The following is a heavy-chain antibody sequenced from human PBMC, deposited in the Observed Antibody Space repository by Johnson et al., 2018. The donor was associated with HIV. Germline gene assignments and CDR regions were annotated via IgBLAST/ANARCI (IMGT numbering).Heavy chain of an antibody. V-gene: IGHV3-30*03. CDR3: ARFDSFDAFDI. Sequence: QVQLVESGGGVVQPGRSLRLSCAASGFTFSSYGMHWVRQAPGKGLEWVAVISYNGSNKYYADSVKGRFTISRDNSKNTLYLQMKSLRAEDTAVYYCARFDSFDAFDIWGQGTMVIVS. D-gene: IGHD3-9*01. CDR1: GFTFSSYG. J-gene: IGHJ3*02. CDR2: ISYNGSNK.